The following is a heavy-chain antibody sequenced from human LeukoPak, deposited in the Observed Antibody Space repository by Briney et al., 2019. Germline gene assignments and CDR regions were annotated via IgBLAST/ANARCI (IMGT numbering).Heavy chain of an antibody. V-gene: IGHV3-21*01. Sequence: GGSLRLSCAASGFTFSTYTINWVRQAPGKGLQWVSSMSSSGDSIHLADSVKGRFSISRDSANNSLYLQMNSLGAEDTAVYCCASSGYDLDWYFDLWGRGTLVTVSS. J-gene: IGHJ2*01. D-gene: IGHD5-12*01. CDR1: GFTFSTYT. CDR2: MSSSGDSI. CDR3: ASSGYDLDWYFDL.